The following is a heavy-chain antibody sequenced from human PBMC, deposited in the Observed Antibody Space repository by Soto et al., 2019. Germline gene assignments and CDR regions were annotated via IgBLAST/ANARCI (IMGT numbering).Heavy chain of an antibody. CDR2: ISYDGSNK. V-gene: IGHV3-30*18. CDR3: AKDPTVRGYSYGGGRPEYYFDY. CDR1: GFTFSSYG. J-gene: IGHJ4*02. D-gene: IGHD5-18*01. Sequence: GGSLRLSCAASGFTFSSYGMHWVRQAPGKGLEWVAVISYDGSNKYYADSVKGRFTISRDNSKNTLYLQMNSLRAEDTAVYYCAKDPTVRGYSYGGGRPEYYFDYWGQGTLVTVSS.